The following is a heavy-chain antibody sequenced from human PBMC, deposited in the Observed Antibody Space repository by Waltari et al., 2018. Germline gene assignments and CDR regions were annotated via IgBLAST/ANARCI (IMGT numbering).Heavy chain of an antibody. V-gene: IGHV1-69-2*01. CDR3: ATGLSIVVGVPVVY. J-gene: IGHJ4*02. CDR1: GYTFTGYY. CDR2: VDPEDGET. D-gene: IGHD2-21*01. Sequence: VQLVQSGAEVKKPGASVKVSCKASGYTFTGYYMPWVRQAPGQGLEWMGRVDPEDGETIYAEKFQGRVTITADTSTDTAYMELSSLRSEDTAVYYCATGLSIVVGVPVVYWGQGTLVTVSS.